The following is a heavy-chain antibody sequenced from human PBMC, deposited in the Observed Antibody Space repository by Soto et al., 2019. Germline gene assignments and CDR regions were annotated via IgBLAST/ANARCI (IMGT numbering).Heavy chain of an antibody. CDR1: GLTISSYA. J-gene: IGHJ6*03. CDR2: ISGSGGST. CDR3: AKPVYYYYYYMDV. V-gene: IGHV3-23*01. Sequence: PWGSLRLSCAASGLTISSYAMSCVLQAPGKELEWVSGISGSGGSTFYADSVKGRFTISRDNSKNTLYLQMNSLRAEDTAVYYCAKPVYYYYYYMDVWGKGTTVTVSS.